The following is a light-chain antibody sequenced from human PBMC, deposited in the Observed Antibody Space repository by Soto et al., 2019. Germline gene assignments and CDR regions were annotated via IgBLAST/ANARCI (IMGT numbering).Light chain of an antibody. J-gene: IGKJ5*01. CDR1: QSLVHRDGNTY. Sequence: DVVVTQSPLSLPVTLGQAASISCRSSQSLVHRDGNTYLSWFRQRPGQSPRRLIYKVSNREAGVPDRFSGSGSGTDFTLKISRVEAEDVGLYYCMQGSHGPPITFGQGTRLEIK. CDR3: MQGSHGPPIT. V-gene: IGKV2-30*02. CDR2: KVS.